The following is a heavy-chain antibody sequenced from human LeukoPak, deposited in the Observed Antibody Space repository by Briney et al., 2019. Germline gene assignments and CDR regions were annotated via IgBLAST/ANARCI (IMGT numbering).Heavy chain of an antibody. CDR2: INHSGST. CDR3: ARRGKVAQRGSSGKNPFDY. Sequence: PSETLSLTCAVYGGSFSGYYWSWIRQPPGKGLEWIGEINHSGSTNYNPSLKSRVTISVDTSKNQFSLKLSSVTAADTAVYYCARRGKVAQRGSSGKNPFDYWGQGTLVTVSS. J-gene: IGHJ4*02. CDR1: GGSFSGYY. V-gene: IGHV4-34*01. D-gene: IGHD6-13*01.